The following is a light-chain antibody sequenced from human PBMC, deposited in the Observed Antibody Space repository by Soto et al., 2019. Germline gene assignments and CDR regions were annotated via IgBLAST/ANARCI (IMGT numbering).Light chain of an antibody. CDR2: FGS. CDR3: MQSPQSRWT. CDR1: ESLLDTTGYNF. Sequence: DVVMTQSPPSVSVTPGEPASISCRSSESLLDTTGYNFLDWYVQKPGQSPQLLIYFGSTRASGVPDMFSGSGSGTDFTLNISRVEAEDVGIYYCMQSPQSRWTFGQGTKVEIK. V-gene: IGKV2-28*01. J-gene: IGKJ1*01.